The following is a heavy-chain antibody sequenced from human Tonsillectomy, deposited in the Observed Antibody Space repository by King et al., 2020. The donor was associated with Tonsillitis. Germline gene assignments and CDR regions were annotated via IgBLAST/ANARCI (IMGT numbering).Heavy chain of an antibody. CDR2: IIPIVDIV. Sequence: VQLVQSGAEVKKPGSSVKVSCKASGGSFSNYAISWVRQAPGQGLEWMGRIIPIVDIVNYAQKFQGRVTITADKSTSTAYMELSSLRSEDTAIYYCARDPYSGSYYPYYYFDSWGQGTLVTVSS. CDR1: GGSFSNYA. CDR3: ARDPYSGSYYPYYYFDS. D-gene: IGHD1-26*01. J-gene: IGHJ4*02. V-gene: IGHV1-69*09.